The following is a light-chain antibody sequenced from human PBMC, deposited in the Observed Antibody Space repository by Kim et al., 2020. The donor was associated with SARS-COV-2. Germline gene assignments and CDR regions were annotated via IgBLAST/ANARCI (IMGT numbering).Light chain of an antibody. CDR3: QQYGPAIT. J-gene: IGKJ5*01. CDR1: QSVSSSY. CDR2: GAS. V-gene: IGKV3-20*01. Sequence: EIVLTQSPGTLSLSPGERATLSCRASQSVSSSYLAWYQQKPCQAPRLLIYGASSRATGIPDRFSGSGSGTDFTLTISRLEPEDFAVYYCQQYGPAITFGQGTRLEIK.